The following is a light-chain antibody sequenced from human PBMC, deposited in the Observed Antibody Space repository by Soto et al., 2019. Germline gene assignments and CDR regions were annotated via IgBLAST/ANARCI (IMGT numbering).Light chain of an antibody. J-gene: IGKJ1*01. V-gene: IGKV3-20*01. CDR2: GAS. CDR3: QQYDSSPWT. Sequence: ELVLTQSPGTLSLSPGERATLSCRASQSVSSSFLAWYQQKPGKAPMLLIYGASSRATGIPDRFSGSGSGTVFTLTIRRLEPEDFVVFCCQQYDSSPWTFGQGTKVEIK. CDR1: QSVSSSF.